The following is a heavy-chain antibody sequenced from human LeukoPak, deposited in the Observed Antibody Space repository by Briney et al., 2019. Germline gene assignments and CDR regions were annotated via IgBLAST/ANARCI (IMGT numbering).Heavy chain of an antibody. CDR3: ARHQDSSSGWYYFDY. CDR2: IYYSGST. CDR1: GGSINRYY. Sequence: SETLSLTCTVSGGSINRYYWSWIRQPPGKGLEWSGYIYYSGSTNYNPSLKSRVTISVDTSKNQFSLNLNSVTAADTAVYYCARHQDSSSGWYYFDYWGQGTLVTVSS. J-gene: IGHJ4*02. D-gene: IGHD6-19*01. V-gene: IGHV4-59*08.